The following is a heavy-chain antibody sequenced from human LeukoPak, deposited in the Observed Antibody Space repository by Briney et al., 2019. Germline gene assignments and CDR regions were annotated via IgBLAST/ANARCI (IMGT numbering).Heavy chain of an antibody. V-gene: IGHV3-23*01. CDR2: ISESGGDT. CDR1: GFTFSSYA. CDR3: ARKVLVGNKYFDY. J-gene: IGHJ4*02. D-gene: IGHD2/OR15-2a*01. Sequence: PGGSLRLSCAASGFTFSSYAMSWVRRAPGKGLEWVSTISESGGDTYDADSVKGRFTISRDNSKNTLYLHMNSLRAEDTAVYYCARKVLVGNKYFDYWGQGTLVTVSS.